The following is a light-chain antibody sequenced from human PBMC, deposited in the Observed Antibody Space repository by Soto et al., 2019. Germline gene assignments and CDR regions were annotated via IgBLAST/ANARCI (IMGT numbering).Light chain of an antibody. Sequence: QSVLTRPASVSGSPGQSITISCTGTSSDVGAYDFVSWYQHSPGKAPKLVTFDVTHRPPGISDRFSGSKSANTASLTISGLQAADEAFYYCSSYTTRSTLVFGGGTKVTVL. CDR3: SSYTTRSTLV. CDR2: DVT. J-gene: IGLJ6*01. V-gene: IGLV2-14*01. CDR1: SSDVGAYDF.